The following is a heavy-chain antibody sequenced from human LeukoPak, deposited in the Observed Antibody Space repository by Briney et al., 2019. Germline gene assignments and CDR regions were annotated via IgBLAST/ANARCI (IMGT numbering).Heavy chain of an antibody. CDR2: INPNSGGT. CDR1: GYTFTGYY. CDR3: AKSSSPGGYYYYCMDV. V-gene: IGHV1-2*02. Sequence: ASVKVSCKASGYTFTGYYMHWVRQAPGQGLEWMGWINPNSGGTNYAQKFQGRVTMTRDTSISTVYMELSRLRSDDTAVYYCAKSSSPGGYYYYCMDVWGKGTTVTVSS. J-gene: IGHJ6*03. D-gene: IGHD6-6*01.